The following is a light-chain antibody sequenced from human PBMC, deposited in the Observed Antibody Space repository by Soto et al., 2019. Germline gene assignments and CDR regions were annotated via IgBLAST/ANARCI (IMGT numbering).Light chain of an antibody. CDR1: QSISSW. J-gene: IGKJ3*01. CDR3: QQYSSYPHT. Sequence: DIQMTQSPSTLSASVGDRVTITCRASQSISSWLAWYQQKPGKAPKLLIYKASSLESGVPSRFSGSGSGTEFTLTITSLQPDDFATYYCQQYSSYPHTFGPGTKVDIK. V-gene: IGKV1-5*03. CDR2: KAS.